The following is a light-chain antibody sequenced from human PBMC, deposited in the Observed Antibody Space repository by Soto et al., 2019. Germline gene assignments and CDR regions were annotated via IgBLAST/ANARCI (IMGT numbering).Light chain of an antibody. V-gene: IGLV2-14*01. CDR3: SSSTTTTSLVV. Sequence: QSALTQPASVSGSPGQSITISCTGTSSDIGDYNYVSWYQQYPGKVPELVIYDVSHRPSGVSNRFSGSKSGNTASLTISGLQAEDEADYYCSSSTTTTSLVVFGGGTKLTVL. CDR2: DVS. CDR1: SSDIGDYNY. J-gene: IGLJ3*02.